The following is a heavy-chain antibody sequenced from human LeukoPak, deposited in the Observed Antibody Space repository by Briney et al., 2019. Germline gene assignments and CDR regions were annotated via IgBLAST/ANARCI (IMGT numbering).Heavy chain of an antibody. J-gene: IGHJ2*01. CDR2: IYYSGSS. V-gene: IGHV4-39*01. CDR3: RGYSSGWGAGYFDL. D-gene: IGHD6-19*01. Sequence: SETLSLTCTVSGGSISSSNYYWGWIRQPPGKGLEWIGSIYYSGSSYYNPSLKSRVTISGDTSKNKFSLKLSSVTAAATAVYYCRGYSSGWGAGYFDLWGRGTLVTVSS. CDR1: GGSISSSNYY.